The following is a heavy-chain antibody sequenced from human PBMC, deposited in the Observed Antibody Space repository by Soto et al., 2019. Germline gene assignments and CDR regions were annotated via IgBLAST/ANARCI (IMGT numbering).Heavy chain of an antibody. V-gene: IGHV3-30*18. J-gene: IGHJ6*02. Sequence: QLVESGGGVVPPGASLRLSCAASGFTSSTFGMHWVRQTPGKGLEWVAVISYDGNNKVYADSVKGRFTISRDNFKNTVDLVMNNLKVDDTAVYYCAKDLQAYGDYDYYCYGLDVWGQGATVSVSS. D-gene: IGHD4-17*01. CDR3: AKDLQAYGDYDYYCYGLDV. CDR1: GFTSSTFG. CDR2: ISYDGNNK.